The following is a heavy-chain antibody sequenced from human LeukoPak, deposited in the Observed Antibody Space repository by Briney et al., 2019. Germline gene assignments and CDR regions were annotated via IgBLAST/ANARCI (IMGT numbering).Heavy chain of an antibody. CDR3: ARATTGYYGSGSYHNYYYYMDV. V-gene: IGHV3-23*01. Sequence: GGSLRLSCAASGFTFSSYALSWVRQAPGKGLEWVSAISGSGGSTYYAGSVKGRFTISRDNSKNTLYLQMNSLRAEDTAVYYCARATTGYYGSGSYHNYYYYMDVWGKGTTVTVSS. CDR1: GFTFSSYA. J-gene: IGHJ6*03. CDR2: ISGSGGST. D-gene: IGHD3-10*01.